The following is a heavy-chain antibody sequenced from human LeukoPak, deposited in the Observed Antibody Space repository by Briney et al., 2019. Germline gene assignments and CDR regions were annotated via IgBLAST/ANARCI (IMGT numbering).Heavy chain of an antibody. V-gene: IGHV3-21*01. Sequence: GKSLRLSCAASGFTFSSYSMNWVRQAPGKGLEWVSSISSSSSYIYYADSVKGRFTISRDNAKNSLYLQMNSLRAEDTAVYYCARVGSYDSSGYYFSYWGQGTLVTVSS. CDR3: ARVGSYDSSGYYFSY. J-gene: IGHJ4*02. D-gene: IGHD3-22*01. CDR2: ISSSSSYI. CDR1: GFTFSSYS.